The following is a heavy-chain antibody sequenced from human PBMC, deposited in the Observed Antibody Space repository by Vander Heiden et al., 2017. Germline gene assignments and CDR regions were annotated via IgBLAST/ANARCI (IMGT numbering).Heavy chain of an antibody. CDR2: IWYDGSNK. CDR3: ARDSREAFDI. J-gene: IGHJ3*02. V-gene: IGHV3-33*01. Sequence: QVQLVGSGGGVVQPGRSLSLSCAASGFTFSSYGMHWVRQAPGKGLEWVAVIWYDGSNKYYADSVKGRFTISRDNSKNTLYLQMNSLRAEDTAVYYCARDSREAFDIWGQGTMVTVSS. CDR1: GFTFSSYG.